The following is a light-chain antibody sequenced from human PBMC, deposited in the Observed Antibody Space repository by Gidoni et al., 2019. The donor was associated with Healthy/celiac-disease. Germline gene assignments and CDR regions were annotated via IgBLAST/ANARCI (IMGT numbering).Light chain of an antibody. CDR2: DAS. CDR1: QSVSSY. CDR3: QQRSNWPGLT. Sequence: EIVLTQSPATLPLSPGERATLSCRASQSVSSYLAWYQQKPGQAPRLLIYDASNRATGIPARFSGSGSGTDFTLTISSLEPEDFAVYYCQQRSNWPGLTFGGXTKVEIK. V-gene: IGKV3-11*01. J-gene: IGKJ4*01.